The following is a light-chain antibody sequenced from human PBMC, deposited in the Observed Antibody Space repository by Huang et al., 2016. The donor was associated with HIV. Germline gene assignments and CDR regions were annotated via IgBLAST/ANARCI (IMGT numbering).Light chain of an antibody. CDR2: DTS. CDR1: QNVRSN. V-gene: IGKV3D-15*01. Sequence: EIVMTQSPATLSVSPGGGATLSCRASQNVRSNLACYPQTPGQAPRLLIYDTSTRASGVPARFSGSGSGTEFTPTISGLQSEDFAVYYCQQYDNWPPGLTFGGGTKVEI. CDR3: QQYDNWPPGLT. J-gene: IGKJ4*01.